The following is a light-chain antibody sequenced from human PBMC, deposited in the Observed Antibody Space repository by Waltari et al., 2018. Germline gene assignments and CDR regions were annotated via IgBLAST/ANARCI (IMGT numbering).Light chain of an antibody. Sequence: DIQMTQSPSTLSASIGDRVTITCRASQSLSSWLAWYQQKPGKAPKVLIYKASNLESGVTPRFSGSESGTEFTLTITSLQPDDFATYYCQQYNSNSWTFGQGTKVEIK. CDR3: QQYNSNSWT. CDR1: QSLSSW. V-gene: IGKV1-5*03. CDR2: KAS. J-gene: IGKJ1*01.